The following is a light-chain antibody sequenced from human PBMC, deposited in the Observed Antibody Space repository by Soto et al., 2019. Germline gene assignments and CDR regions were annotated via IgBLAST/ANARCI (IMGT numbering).Light chain of an antibody. CDR2: SAS. V-gene: IGKV1-39*01. Sequence: DIQMTQSQSSVSAAIGDTGTIIWRASQDINVYLNWYQQKPGEVPKLLIYSASTLHSGVPSRFTVSRSETDFTLTIRSLQPEDFATYYCQHGYVAPYSFGQGTKVDTK. CDR1: QDINVY. J-gene: IGKJ1*01. CDR3: QHGYVAPYS.